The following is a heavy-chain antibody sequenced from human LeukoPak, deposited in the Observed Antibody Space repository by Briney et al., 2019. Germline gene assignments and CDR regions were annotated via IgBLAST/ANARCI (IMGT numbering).Heavy chain of an antibody. D-gene: IGHD3-22*01. Sequence: PSETPSLTCTVSGGSISSYYWSWIRQPAGKGLEWIGRIYTSGSTNYNPSLKSRVTMSVDTSKNQFSLKLSSVTAADTAVYYCAREGYDSSGYHSYYFDYWGQGTLVTVSS. J-gene: IGHJ4*02. CDR3: AREGYDSSGYHSYYFDY. CDR2: IYTSGST. CDR1: GGSISSYY. V-gene: IGHV4-4*07.